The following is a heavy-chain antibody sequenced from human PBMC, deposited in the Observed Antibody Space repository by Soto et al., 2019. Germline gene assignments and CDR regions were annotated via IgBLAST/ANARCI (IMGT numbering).Heavy chain of an antibody. CDR3: ARATTVTYYFDY. CDR1: GCPYSSYH. V-gene: IGHV4-59*04. J-gene: IGHJ4*02. D-gene: IGHD4-17*01. Sequence: PSETLSLTCTVSGCPYSSYHWSWIRQPPGKGLGWIGYIYYSGSTYYNPSLKSRVTISVDTSKNQFSLKLSSVTAADTAVYYCARATTVTYYFDYWGQGTLVTVSS. CDR2: IYYSGST.